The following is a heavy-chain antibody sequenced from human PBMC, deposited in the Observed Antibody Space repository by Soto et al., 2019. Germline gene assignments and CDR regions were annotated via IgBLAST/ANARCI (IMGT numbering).Heavy chain of an antibody. CDR2: IVPMFGTS. V-gene: IGHV1-69*06. J-gene: IGHJ4*02. Sequence: QERLVQSGAEVRKPGSSVKVSCKVTGGTSTRYAINWVRQAPGQGFEWMGGIVPMFGTSKYAQKFQGRVTITADTSTNIAYMELRSLRSEDTAVYYCNRGSEYDFWSGYLWGQGTLDSVSS. D-gene: IGHD3-3*01. CDR1: GGTSTRYA. CDR3: NRGSEYDFWSGYL.